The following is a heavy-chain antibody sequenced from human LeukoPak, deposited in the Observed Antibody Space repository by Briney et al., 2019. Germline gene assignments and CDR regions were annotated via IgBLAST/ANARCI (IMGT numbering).Heavy chain of an antibody. CDR1: GGSISSYY. D-gene: IGHD3-22*01. CDR2: IYTSGST. CDR3: ARSGTAPHYYDSSGFDY. V-gene: IGHV4-4*07. Sequence: PSETLSLTCTVSGGSISSYYWSWIRQPAGKGLEWIGRIYTSGSTNYNPSLKSRVTMSVDTSKNQFSLKLSSVTAADTAVYYCARSGTAPHYYDSSGFDYWGQGTLVAVSS. J-gene: IGHJ4*02.